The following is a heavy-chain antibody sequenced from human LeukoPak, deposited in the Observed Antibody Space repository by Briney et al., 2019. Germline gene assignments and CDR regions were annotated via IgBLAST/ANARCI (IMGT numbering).Heavy chain of an antibody. CDR3: ARAAWWEQRHYYYMDV. Sequence: PGGSLRLSCAASGFTFSSYAMHWVRQAPGKGLEWVAGISYDGSNKYYADSVKGRVTISRDNSKNTLYLQMNSLRAEDTAVYYCARAAWWEQRHYYYMDVWGKGTTVTVSS. CDR2: ISYDGSNK. D-gene: IGHD1-26*01. CDR1: GFTFSSYA. J-gene: IGHJ6*03. V-gene: IGHV3-30*04.